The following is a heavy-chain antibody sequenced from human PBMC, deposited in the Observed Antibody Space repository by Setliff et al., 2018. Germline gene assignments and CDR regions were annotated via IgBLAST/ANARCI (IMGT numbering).Heavy chain of an antibody. J-gene: IGHJ6*03. CDR3: ARQPYSTTYYYYYYYMDV. Sequence: PSETLSLTCTVSGGSLRGNAIFWGWIRQPPGKGLEWMGSIFYTGSTYYSPSLKSRVTMSIDTSKNQFSLNLNSVTAADTAVYYCARQPYSTTYYYYYYYMDVWGKGTTVTVSS. CDR1: GGSLRGNAIF. D-gene: IGHD6-13*01. V-gene: IGHV4-39*01. CDR2: IFYTGST.